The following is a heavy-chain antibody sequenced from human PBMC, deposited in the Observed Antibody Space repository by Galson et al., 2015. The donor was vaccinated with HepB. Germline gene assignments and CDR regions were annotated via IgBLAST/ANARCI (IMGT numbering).Heavy chain of an antibody. CDR3: ARDVLVGATNWNWFDP. Sequence: SVKVSCKASGYTFTSYGISWVRQAPGQGLEWMGLISAYNGNTNYTQKHQGRVTMTTDTSTSTAYMELRSLRSDDTAVYYCARDVLVGATNWNWFDPWGQGTLVTVSS. CDR1: GYTFTSYG. D-gene: IGHD1-26*01. V-gene: IGHV1-18*01. CDR2: ISAYNGNT. J-gene: IGHJ5*02.